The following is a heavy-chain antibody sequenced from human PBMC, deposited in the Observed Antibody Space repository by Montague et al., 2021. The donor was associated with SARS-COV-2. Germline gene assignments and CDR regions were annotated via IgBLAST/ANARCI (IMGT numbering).Heavy chain of an antibody. CDR2: IGTAGDT. Sequence: LRLSCAASGFTFSSHDMHWVRQSPGKGLQWVSAIGTAGDTYYEGSVEGRFTISREDAKSSLSLQMTSLTAGDTAVYYCARAHADSVYHFWSGSVTSTSLDVWGKGTAVTVSS. V-gene: IGHV3-13*01. CDR1: GFTFSSHD. D-gene: IGHD3-3*01. J-gene: IGHJ6*04. CDR3: ARAHADSVYHFWSGSVTSTSLDV.